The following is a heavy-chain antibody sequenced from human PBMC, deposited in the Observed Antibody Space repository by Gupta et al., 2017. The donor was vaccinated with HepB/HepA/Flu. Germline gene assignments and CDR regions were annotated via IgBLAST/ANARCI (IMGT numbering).Heavy chain of an antibody. J-gene: IGHJ3*02. D-gene: IGHD3-22*01. CDR2: LHYTGST. CDR1: GASVSADGHW. CDR3: ARLSSMIVGYDAFDI. Sequence: QVQLQESGPRLVKPSETLSLTCSVSGASVSADGHWLSWLRQPPGKTLEWIGDLHYTGSTNYNPSLKSRVTFSVETSKNQFSLRLTSASAADTAVYYCARLSSMIVGYDAFDIWGQGTRVTVSP. V-gene: IGHV4-61*08.